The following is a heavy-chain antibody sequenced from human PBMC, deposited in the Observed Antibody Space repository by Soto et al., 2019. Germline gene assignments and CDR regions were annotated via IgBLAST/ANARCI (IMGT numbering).Heavy chain of an antibody. Sequence: EVQLLESGGGLVQPGGSLRLSCAASGFTFSNYAMNWVRQAPGKGLEWVSTISSSSGSTYYAESVKDRFTISRDNSKNFLYLQMNSLRGDDTAVYYCAKVGSERYSGQQSDYWGQGTLVTISS. J-gene: IGHJ4*02. V-gene: IGHV3-23*01. D-gene: IGHD5-12*01. CDR2: ISSSSGST. CDR3: AKVGSERYSGQQSDY. CDR1: GFTFSNYA.